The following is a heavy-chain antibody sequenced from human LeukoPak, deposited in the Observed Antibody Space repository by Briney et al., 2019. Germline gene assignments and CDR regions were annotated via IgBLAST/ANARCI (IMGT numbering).Heavy chain of an antibody. CDR1: GYTFTSYA. CDR3: AISRIAVTGTPLGY. J-gene: IGHJ4*02. CDR2: INTNTGNP. D-gene: IGHD6-19*01. V-gene: IGHV7-4-1*02. Sequence: ASVKVSCKASGYTFTSYAMNWVRQAPGQGLEWMGWINTNTGNPTYAQGFTGRFVFSLDTSVSTAYLQISSLRAEDTAVYYCAISRIAVTGTPLGYWGQRTLVTVSS.